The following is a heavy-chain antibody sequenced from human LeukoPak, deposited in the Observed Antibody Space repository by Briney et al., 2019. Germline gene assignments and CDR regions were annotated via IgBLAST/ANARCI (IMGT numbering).Heavy chain of an antibody. D-gene: IGHD3-9*01. J-gene: IGHJ4*02. CDR1: GYTFTGYF. CDR2: INPNTGGT. Sequence: ASVRVSCKASGYTFTGYFMHWVRQAPGQGRDWMGWINPNTGGTKYAQKFQGRVTMTRDTSIGTAYMELSTVTSDDTAVYFCARVHATGYFSLDLGYWGQGTLVTVSS. CDR3: ARVHATGYFSLDLGY. V-gene: IGHV1-2*02.